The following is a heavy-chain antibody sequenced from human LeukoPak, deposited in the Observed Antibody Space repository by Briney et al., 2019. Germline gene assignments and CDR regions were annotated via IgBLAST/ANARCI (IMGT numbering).Heavy chain of an antibody. CDR3: ARGQFGTSWYKN. Sequence: SETLSLTCTVSGGSFSSYYWSWIRQPPGKGLEWIGDIYYSGHTNYIPSLKSRVTISVYTSKNQFSLNLSSVTAADTAVYFCARGQFGTSWYKNWGQGTLVTVSS. CDR2: IYYSGHT. V-gene: IGHV4-59*01. J-gene: IGHJ4*02. D-gene: IGHD2-2*01. CDR1: GGSFSSYY.